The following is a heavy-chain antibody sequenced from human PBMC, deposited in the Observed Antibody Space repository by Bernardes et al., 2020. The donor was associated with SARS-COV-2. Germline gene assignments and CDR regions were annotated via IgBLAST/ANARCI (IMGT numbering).Heavy chain of an antibody. CDR3: ARTPRLAAAEPQNFDS. V-gene: IGHV4-39*01. J-gene: IGHJ4*02. CDR2: IYSSGST. Sequence: SETLSLTCTVSGGSISSSSYYWGWIRQPPGKGLEWIGSIYSSGSTYYNPSLQSRVTISVDTSKNQFSLKLSSVTAADAVVYYFARTPRLAAAEPQNFDSWGQGTLATVS. D-gene: IGHD6-13*01. CDR1: GGSISSSSYY.